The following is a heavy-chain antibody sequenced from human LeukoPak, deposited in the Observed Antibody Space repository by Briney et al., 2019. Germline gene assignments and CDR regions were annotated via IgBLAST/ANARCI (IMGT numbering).Heavy chain of an antibody. Sequence: ASVKVSCKASGYTFTSYDINWVRQATGQGVEWMGWMNPNSGNTGYAQKFQARVTMTRNTSISTAYMELSSPRSEDTAVYYCARFQTPYSYAFIYYYYYYMDVWGKGTTVTVSS. CDR1: GYTFTSYD. CDR2: MNPNSGNT. V-gene: IGHV1-8*01. D-gene: IGHD5-18*01. J-gene: IGHJ6*03. CDR3: ARFQTPYSYAFIYYYYYYMDV.